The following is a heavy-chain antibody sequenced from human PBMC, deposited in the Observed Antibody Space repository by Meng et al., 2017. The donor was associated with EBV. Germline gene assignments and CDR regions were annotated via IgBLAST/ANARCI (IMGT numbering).Heavy chain of an antibody. CDR2: LIPMSDAP. Sequence: QVQLVQSGGEVKKPGSSVKVSCKPSGGTFRSDAVSWVRQAPGQGLEWMGGLIPMSDAPYYAQKFQDRVTITADESTSTHYMDLSGLRSEDTAVYYCASESGRGFTPDYWGQGTLVTVSS. CDR3: ASESGRGFTPDY. CDR1: GGTFRSDA. J-gene: IGHJ4*02. V-gene: IGHV1-69*01. D-gene: IGHD3-10*01.